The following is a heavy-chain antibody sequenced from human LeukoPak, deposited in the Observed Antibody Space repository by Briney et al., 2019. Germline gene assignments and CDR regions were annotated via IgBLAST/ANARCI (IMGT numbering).Heavy chain of an antibody. CDR1: GFTFSSYA. CDR2: ISVSGGST. CDR3: ARRVGLLWFGELLQDYYYGMDV. D-gene: IGHD3-10*01. J-gene: IGHJ6*02. V-gene: IGHV3-23*01. Sequence: GGSLRLSCAASGFTFSSYAMSWVRQAPGKGLEWVSAISVSGGSTYYADSVKGRFTISRDNSKNTLYLQMNSLRAEDTAVYYCARRVGLLWFGELLQDYYYGMDVWGQGTTVTVSS.